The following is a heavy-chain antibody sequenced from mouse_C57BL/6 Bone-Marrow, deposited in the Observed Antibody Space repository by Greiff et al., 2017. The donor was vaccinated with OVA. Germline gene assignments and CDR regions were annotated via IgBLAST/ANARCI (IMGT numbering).Heavy chain of an antibody. CDR2: INPNNGGT. CDR3: ARGLLRYYYAMDY. Sequence: VQLKQSGPELVKPGASVKIPCKASGYTFTDYNMDWVKQSHGKSLEWIGDINPNNGGTIYNQKFKGKATLTVDKSSSTAYMELRSLTSEDTAVYYCARGLLRYYYAMDYWGQGTSVTVSS. CDR1: GYTFTDYN. D-gene: IGHD1-1*01. J-gene: IGHJ4*01. V-gene: IGHV1-18*01.